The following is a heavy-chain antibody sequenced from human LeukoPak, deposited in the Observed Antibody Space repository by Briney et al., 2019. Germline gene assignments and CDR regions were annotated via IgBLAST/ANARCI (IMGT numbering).Heavy chain of an antibody. CDR3: AYGPSFDP. CDR1: GLTVSSIY. V-gene: IGHV3-53*01. J-gene: IGHJ5*02. Sequence: PGGSLRPSCAVSGLTVSSIYMSWVRQAPGKGLEWVSVIYSGGSTYYADSVKGRFTISRDNSKNTLYLQMNSLRAEDTAVYYCAYGPSFDPWGQGTLVTVSS. D-gene: IGHD3-10*01. CDR2: IYSGGST.